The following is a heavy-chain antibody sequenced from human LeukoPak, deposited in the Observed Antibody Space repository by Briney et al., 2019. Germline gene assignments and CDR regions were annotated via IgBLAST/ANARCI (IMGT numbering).Heavy chain of an antibody. CDR1: GYTLTELS. CDR3: ATRRTEGLFIRGFDY. CDR2: LDPEDGET. D-gene: IGHD3/OR15-3a*01. V-gene: IGHV1-24*01. Sequence: EASVKVSCKVSGYTLTELSMHWVRQAPGKGLEWMGGLDPEDGETIYAQKFQGRVTMTEDTSTDTAYMELSSLRSEDTAVYYCATRRTEGLFIRGFDYWGQGTLVTVSS. J-gene: IGHJ4*02.